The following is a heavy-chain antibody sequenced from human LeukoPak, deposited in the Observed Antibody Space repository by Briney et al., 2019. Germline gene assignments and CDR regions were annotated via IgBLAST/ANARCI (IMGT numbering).Heavy chain of an antibody. CDR3: ARAEYSSGWGYYYGMDV. J-gene: IGHJ6*02. CDR1: GGTLSSYA. D-gene: IGHD6-19*01. V-gene: IGHV1-69*01. CDR2: IIPIFGTA. Sequence: SVKVSCKASGGTLSSYAISWVRQAPGQGLEWMGGIIPIFGTANYAQKFQGRVTITADESTSTAYMELSSLRSEDTAVYYCARAEYSSGWGYYYGMDVWGQGTTVTVS.